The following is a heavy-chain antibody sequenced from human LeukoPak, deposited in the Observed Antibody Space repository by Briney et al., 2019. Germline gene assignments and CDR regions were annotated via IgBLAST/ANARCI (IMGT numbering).Heavy chain of an antibody. CDR1: GFTFSNAW. CDR2: VQSKLDGETT. V-gene: IGHV3-15*01. D-gene: IGHD2-2*02. Sequence: GGSLRLSCAASGFTFSNAWMTWVRQAPGKGLEWVCRVQSKLDGETTDYAAPVKGRFTISRDDSKNTLYLQMNNLQTEDTAVYYCATGVRSGYTGYWGQGTLVTVSS. CDR3: ATGVRSGYTGY. J-gene: IGHJ4*02.